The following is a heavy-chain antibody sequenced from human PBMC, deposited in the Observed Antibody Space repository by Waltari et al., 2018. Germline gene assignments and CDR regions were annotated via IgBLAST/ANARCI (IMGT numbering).Heavy chain of an antibody. D-gene: IGHD1-20*01. J-gene: IGHJ4*02. V-gene: IGHV3-23*01. CDR3: ATPFYNWDDPLHS. Sequence: EVQLLESGGDLVQPGGSLRLSCASSGITFSNYAINWVRLAPGTGLGWVSAITVGDETYYAASVSGRFTISRDTAKDTVHLQMNGLRAEDTAVYYCATPFYNWDDPLHSWGQGTLVTVSS. CDR1: GITFSNYA. CDR2: ITVGDET.